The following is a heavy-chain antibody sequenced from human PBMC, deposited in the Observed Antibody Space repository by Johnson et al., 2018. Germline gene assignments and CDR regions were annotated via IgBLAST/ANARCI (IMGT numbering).Heavy chain of an antibody. CDR2: TRNRLNNFST. CDR3: GRVRVTGPPFYYKDGMDV. Sequence: VQLVQSGGGLVQPGGSLRLSCAASGFTFSDHYMDWVRQAPGKGLEWVGRTRNRLNNFSTDYAASVKGRFTISRDDSKSSLSLQMNNLKSDDTAGYYCGRVRVTGPPFYYKDGMDVGGQGTTVTVSS. V-gene: IGHV3-72*01. D-gene: IGHD2-8*02. CDR1: GFTFSDHY. J-gene: IGHJ6*02.